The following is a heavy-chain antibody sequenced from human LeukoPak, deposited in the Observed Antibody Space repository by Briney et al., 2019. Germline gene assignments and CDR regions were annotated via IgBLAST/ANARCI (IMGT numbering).Heavy chain of an antibody. V-gene: IGHV3-21*01. CDR1: GFTFSSYA. Sequence: PGGSLRLSCAASGFTFSSYAMNWVRQAPGKGPEWVSSISSTSNYIYYAESLKGRFAVSRDNAKNSLYLQMNSLRADDTAVYYCARAGDILLVSYFHFYGMDVWGQGTTVIVSS. CDR2: ISSTSNYI. CDR3: ARAGDILLVSYFHFYGMDV. D-gene: IGHD7-27*01. J-gene: IGHJ6*02.